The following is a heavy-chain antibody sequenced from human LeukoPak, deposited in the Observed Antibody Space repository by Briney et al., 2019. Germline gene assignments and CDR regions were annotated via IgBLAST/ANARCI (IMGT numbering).Heavy chain of an antibody. D-gene: IGHD1-26*01. V-gene: IGHV3-9*01. J-gene: IGHJ6*03. Sequence: LSGGSLRLSCAASGFTFDDYAMNWVRQAPGKGPEWVSSISWNSGSIEYADSVKGRFTISRDNARNSLYLQMNSLRAEDTAFYYCAKDAGRNYYYYMDVWGEGTTVTVSS. CDR2: ISWNSGSI. CDR3: AKDAGRNYYYYMDV. CDR1: GFTFDDYA.